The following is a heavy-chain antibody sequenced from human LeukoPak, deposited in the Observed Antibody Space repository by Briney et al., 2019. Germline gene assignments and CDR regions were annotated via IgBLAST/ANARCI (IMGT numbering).Heavy chain of an antibody. CDR1: GFTFSSYS. Sequence: TGGSLRLSCAASGFTFSSYSMNWVRQAPGKGLEWVSSISSSSSYIYYADSVKGRFTISRDNAKNSLYLQMNSLRAEDTAVYYCARGRTDGSGSIDYWGQGTLVTVSS. J-gene: IGHJ4*02. V-gene: IGHV3-21*01. CDR2: ISSSSSYI. CDR3: ARGRTDGSGSIDY. D-gene: IGHD3-10*01.